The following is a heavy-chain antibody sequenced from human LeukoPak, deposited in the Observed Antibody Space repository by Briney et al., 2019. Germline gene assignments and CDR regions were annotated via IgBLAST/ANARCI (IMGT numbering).Heavy chain of an antibody. Sequence: GASVKVSRKASGYTFTSYYMHWVRQAPGQGLEWMGRIIPIFGTANYAQKFQGRVTITTDESTSTAYMELSSLRSEDTAVYYCARDIASSSWYRGSWFDPWGQGTLVTVSS. J-gene: IGHJ5*02. CDR2: IIPIFGTA. V-gene: IGHV1-69*05. CDR3: ARDIASSSWYRGSWFDP. D-gene: IGHD6-13*01. CDR1: GYTFTSYY.